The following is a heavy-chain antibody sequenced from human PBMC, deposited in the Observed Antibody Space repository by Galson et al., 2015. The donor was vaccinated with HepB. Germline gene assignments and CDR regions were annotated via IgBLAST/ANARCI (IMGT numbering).Heavy chain of an antibody. D-gene: IGHD3-3*01. CDR2: IENDGSET. Sequence: ALRLSCAASGFTLSSPGMHWVRQAPGKGLVWVSRIENDGSETSYADSVKGRFTISRDNGKNTLYLQMNSLRAEDTAVYYCSTIFDSPSDSPSDSWGQGTLVTVSS. J-gene: IGHJ4*02. CDR1: GFTLSSPG. CDR3: STIFDSPSDSPSDS. V-gene: IGHV3-74*01.